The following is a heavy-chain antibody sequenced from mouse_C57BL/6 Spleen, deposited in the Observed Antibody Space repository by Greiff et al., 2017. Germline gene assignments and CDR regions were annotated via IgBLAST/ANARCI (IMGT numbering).Heavy chain of an antibody. CDR2: IYPGGGYT. V-gene: IGHV1-63*01. J-gene: IGHJ2*01. CDR3: ARFLPYYFDY. CDR1: GYPFTHYW. Sequence: QVQLQQSGAELVRPGPSVKMSCKASGYPFTHYWIGWAKQRPGHGLEWIGVIYPGGGYTNYNEKFKGKATLTADKSSSTAYMQFSSLTSEDSAIYYCARFLPYYFDYWGPGTTLPVSS.